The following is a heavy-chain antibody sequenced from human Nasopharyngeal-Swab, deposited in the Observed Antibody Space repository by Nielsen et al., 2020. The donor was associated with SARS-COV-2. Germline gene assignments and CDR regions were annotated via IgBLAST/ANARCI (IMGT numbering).Heavy chain of an antibody. V-gene: IGHV3-9*01. J-gene: IGHJ6*03. D-gene: IGHD5-12*01. CDR1: GFTFDDYA. Sequence: GGSLRLSCAASGFTFDDYAMHWVRQAPGKGLEWVSGISWNSGSIGYADSVKGRFTISRDNAKNSLYLQMNSLRAEDTAVYYCARDGGYSGYDSNYYYYMDVWGKGTTVTVSS. CDR2: ISWNSGSI. CDR3: ARDGGYSGYDSNYYYYMDV.